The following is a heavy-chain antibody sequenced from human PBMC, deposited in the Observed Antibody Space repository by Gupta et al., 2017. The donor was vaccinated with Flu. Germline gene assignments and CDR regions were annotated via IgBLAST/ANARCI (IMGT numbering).Heavy chain of an antibody. V-gene: IGHV3-9*01. J-gene: IGHJ3*01. CDR2: ISWNSDNK. D-gene: IGHD2-21*01. CDR1: GFNFEDYA. CDR3: AKDKEAWARDSFDL. Sequence: DVQLVESGGGLVQPGRSLRLSCVASGFNFEDYAMHWVRQAPGKGLEWVSGISWNSDNKGYADSVKGRFTISRDNVMNSLYLQIDGLRTDDAGLYYCAKDKEAWARDSFDLWGQGTTVTVSS.